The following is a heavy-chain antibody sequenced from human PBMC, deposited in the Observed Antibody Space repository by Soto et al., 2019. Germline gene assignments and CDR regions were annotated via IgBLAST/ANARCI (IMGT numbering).Heavy chain of an antibody. V-gene: IGHV3-9*01. CDR2: ISWNSGSI. Sequence: SLRLSCVASGFTFDDYAMHWVRQAPGKGLEWVSGISWNSGSIGYADSVKGRFTISRDNAKNSLYLQMNSLRAEDTALYYCAKDLSKVVAGLVDYWGQGTLVTVSS. CDR3: AKDLSKVVAGLVDY. J-gene: IGHJ4*02. CDR1: GFTFDDYA. D-gene: IGHD6-19*01.